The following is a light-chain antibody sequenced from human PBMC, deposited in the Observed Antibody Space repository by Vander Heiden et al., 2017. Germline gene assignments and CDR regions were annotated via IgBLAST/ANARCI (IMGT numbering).Light chain of an antibody. J-gene: IGKJ1*01. CDR3: HKYYTTPRT. V-gene: IGKV4-1*01. CDR2: WAS. CDR1: QSVLKNSNNKDY. Sequence: DIVITQSTDTLAVSLGERATINCKSSQSVLKNSNNKDYLSWYQVKPGQPPKLLICWASTRESGVPDRFSGSESGTDFSRTISSLQAEDVAVYYCHKYYTTPRTFGQGTKLEI.